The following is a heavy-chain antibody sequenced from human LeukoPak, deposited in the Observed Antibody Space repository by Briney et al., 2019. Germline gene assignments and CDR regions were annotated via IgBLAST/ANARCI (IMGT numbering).Heavy chain of an antibody. Sequence: GRSLRLSCEASGFRFEDDGMHWVRQRPGKGLEYVAGMAWNSGRIGYADSVKGRFTISRDNAKNSRYLQMNSLRPEDTGIYYCAKEMVYTTSSPDSWGQGTQVTVSS. D-gene: IGHD2-8*01. CDR2: MAWNSGRI. CDR1: GFRFEDDG. CDR3: AKEMVYTTSSPDS. J-gene: IGHJ4*02. V-gene: IGHV3-9*01.